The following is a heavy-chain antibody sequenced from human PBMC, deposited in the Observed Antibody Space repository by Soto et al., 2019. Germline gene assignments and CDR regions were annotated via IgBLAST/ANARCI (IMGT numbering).Heavy chain of an antibody. CDR1: GFTFDDYA. D-gene: IGHD3-22*01. CDR2: ISWNSGSI. Sequence: PGGSLRLSCAASGFTFDDYAMHWVRQAPGKGLEWVSGISWNSGSIGYADSVKGRFTISRDNAKNSLYLQMNSLRAEDTALYYCAKETENYYDSSGYYYFDYWGQGTLVTVS. CDR3: AKETENYYDSSGYYYFDY. V-gene: IGHV3-9*01. J-gene: IGHJ4*02.